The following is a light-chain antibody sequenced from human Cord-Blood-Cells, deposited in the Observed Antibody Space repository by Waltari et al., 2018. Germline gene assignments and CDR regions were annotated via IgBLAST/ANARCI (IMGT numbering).Light chain of an antibody. J-gene: IGKJ1*01. V-gene: IGKV3-11*01. Sequence: IVLTQPQATLSSPPGETATLSSSASQSVSSYLAWYQQKPGQAPRLLIYDASNRATGIPARFSGSGSGTDFTLTISSLEPEDFAVYYCQQRSNWPRTFGQGTKVEIK. CDR1: QSVSSY. CDR3: QQRSNWPRT. CDR2: DAS.